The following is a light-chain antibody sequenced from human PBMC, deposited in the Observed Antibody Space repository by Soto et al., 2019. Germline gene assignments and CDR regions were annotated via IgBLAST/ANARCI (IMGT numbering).Light chain of an antibody. CDR1: QSVINDY. V-gene: IGKV3-20*01. CDR3: QQYGSSPIT. Sequence: EVVLTQSPGTLSLSPGERATLPCRASQSVINDYLAWYQQKPGQAPRLLIYGASSRASGFPDRFSGSGSGTDFTLTISRLEPEDFAVYYCQQYGSSPITFGQGTDWRL. J-gene: IGKJ5*01. CDR2: GAS.